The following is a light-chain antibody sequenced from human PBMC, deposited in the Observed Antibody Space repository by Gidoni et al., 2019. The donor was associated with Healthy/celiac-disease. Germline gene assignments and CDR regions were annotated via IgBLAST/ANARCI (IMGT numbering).Light chain of an antibody. CDR1: SSNIGAGYD. Sequence: VTITCTGSSSNIGAGYDVHWYQQLPGTAPKLLIYGNSNRPSGVPDRFSGSKSGTSASLAITGLQAEDEADYYCQSYDSSLSGWVFGGGTKLTVL. CDR2: GNS. CDR3: QSYDSSLSGWV. V-gene: IGLV1-40*01. J-gene: IGLJ3*02.